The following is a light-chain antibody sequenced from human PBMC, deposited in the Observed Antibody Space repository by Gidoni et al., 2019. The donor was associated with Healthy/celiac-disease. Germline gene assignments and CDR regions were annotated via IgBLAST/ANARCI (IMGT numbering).Light chain of an antibody. V-gene: IGKV3-11*01. CDR2: DAS. J-gene: IGKJ2*01. CDR1: QSVSSY. Sequence: EIVLTQSPATLSLSPGERATLSCRASQSVSSYLAWYQQKPGQAPRLLIYDASNRATGLPARFSGRGSGTDFTLTISSLEPEDFAVYYGQQRSNWPPMYTFGQXTKLEIK. CDR3: QQRSNWPPMYT.